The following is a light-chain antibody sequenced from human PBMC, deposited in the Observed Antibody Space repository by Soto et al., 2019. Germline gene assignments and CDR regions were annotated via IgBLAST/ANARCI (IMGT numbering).Light chain of an antibody. CDR3: QQTNNIPLT. J-gene: IGKJ5*01. V-gene: IGKV1-12*01. Sequence: DIQMTQSPSTLSASVGDRVTITCRASQGVNNRLAWYQQRPGAAPKLLIYSASSLESGVPSRFSGSGSGTDFTLTISGLQSEDFATYYCQQTNNIPLTFGQGTRLEI. CDR1: QGVNNR. CDR2: SAS.